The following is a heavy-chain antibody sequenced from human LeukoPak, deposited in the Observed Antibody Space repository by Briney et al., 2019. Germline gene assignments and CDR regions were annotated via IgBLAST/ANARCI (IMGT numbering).Heavy chain of an antibody. CDR2: IYYSGST. D-gene: IGHD5-12*01. J-gene: IGHJ4*02. V-gene: IGHV4-39*01. CDR1: GGSISSSSYY. CDR3: ARQESGMVATSHQYYFDY. Sequence: SETLSLTCTVSGGSISSSSYYWGWIRQPPGKGLEWIGSIYYSGSTYYNPSLKSRVTISVDTSKNQFSLKLSSATAADTAVYYCARQESGMVATSHQYYFDYWGQGTLVTVSS.